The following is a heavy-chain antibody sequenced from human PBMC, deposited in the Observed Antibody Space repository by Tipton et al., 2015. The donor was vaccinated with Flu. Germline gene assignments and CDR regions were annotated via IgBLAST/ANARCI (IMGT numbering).Heavy chain of an antibody. Sequence: TLSLTCTVSGGSISSYYWSWIRQPPGKGLEWIGYIYYSGSTNYNPSLKSRVTISVDTSKNQFSLKLSSVTAADTAVYYRARDRGIAAAGLDAFDIWGQGTMVTVSS. V-gene: IGHV4-59*01. CDR2: IYYSGST. CDR3: ARDRGIAAAGLDAFDI. D-gene: IGHD6-13*01. J-gene: IGHJ3*02. CDR1: GGSISSYY.